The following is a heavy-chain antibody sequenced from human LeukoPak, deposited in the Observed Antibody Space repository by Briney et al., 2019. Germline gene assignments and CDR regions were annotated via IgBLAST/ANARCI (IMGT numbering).Heavy chain of an antibody. J-gene: IGHJ6*02. CDR2: INPYSGGT. D-gene: IGHD6-13*01. CDR3: ARDPGTAAPRYMDV. V-gene: IGHV1-2*02. Sequence: ASVKVSCKASGYTFTGYYMHWVRQALGQGLVWMGWINPYSGGTNFAQRFQGRVTMTRDTSITTAYMELSRLTSDDTAVYFCARDPGTAAPRYMDVWGQGTTVTVSS. CDR1: GYTFTGYY.